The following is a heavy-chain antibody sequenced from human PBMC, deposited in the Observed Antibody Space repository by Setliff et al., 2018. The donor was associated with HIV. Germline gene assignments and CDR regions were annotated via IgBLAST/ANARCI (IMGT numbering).Heavy chain of an antibody. V-gene: IGHV1-46*01. CDR3: ARAGRSGSYNHYYYYYMDV. Sequence: ASVKVSCKASGYTFTSYSMHWVRQAPGQGLEWMGIINPSGGSTNYAQKFQGRVTMTRDASTSTVYMELSSLRSEDTAVYYCARAGRSGSYNHYYYYYMDVWGKGTTVTVSS. J-gene: IGHJ6*03. CDR2: INPSGGST. CDR1: GYTFTSYS. D-gene: IGHD1-26*01.